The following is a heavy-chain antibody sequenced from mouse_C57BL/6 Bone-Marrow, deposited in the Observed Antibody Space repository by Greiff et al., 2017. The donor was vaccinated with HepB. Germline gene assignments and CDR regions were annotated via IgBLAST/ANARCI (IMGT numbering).Heavy chain of an antibody. Sequence: QVQLQQPGAELVKPGASVKMSCKASGYTFTSYWITWVKQRPGQGLEWIGDIYPGSGSTNYNEKFKSKATLTVDTSSSTAYMQLSSLTSEDSAVYYCARWNDGYHGRYWYFDVWGTGTTVTVSS. CDR3: ARWNDGYHGRYWYFDV. V-gene: IGHV1-55*01. J-gene: IGHJ1*03. CDR2: IYPGSGST. CDR1: GYTFTSYW. D-gene: IGHD2-3*01.